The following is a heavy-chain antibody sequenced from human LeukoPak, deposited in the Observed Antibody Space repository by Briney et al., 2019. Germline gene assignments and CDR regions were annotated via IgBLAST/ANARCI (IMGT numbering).Heavy chain of an antibody. CDR2: IYHSGST. CDR3: ARDRGAAAGIFDY. CDR1: GYSISSGYY. V-gene: IGHV4-38-2*02. J-gene: IGHJ4*02. Sequence: SETLSLTCTVSGYSISSGYYWGWIRQPPGKGLEWIGSIYHSGSTYYNPSLKSRVTISVDTSKNQFSLKLSSVTAADTAVYYCARDRGAAAGIFDYWGQGTLVTVSS. D-gene: IGHD6-13*01.